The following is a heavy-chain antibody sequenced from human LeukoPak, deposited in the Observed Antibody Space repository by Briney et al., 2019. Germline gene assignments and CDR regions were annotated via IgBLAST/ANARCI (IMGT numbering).Heavy chain of an antibody. CDR2: INHSGST. D-gene: IGHD5-24*01. Sequence: SETLSLTCAVYGGSFSGYYWSWIRQPPGKGLEWIGEINHSGSTNYNPSLKSRVTISVDTSKNQFSLKLSSVTAADTAVYYCARHRGRWLQPFDYWGQGTLVTVSS. V-gene: IGHV4-34*01. CDR3: ARHRGRWLQPFDY. CDR1: GGSFSGYY. J-gene: IGHJ4*02.